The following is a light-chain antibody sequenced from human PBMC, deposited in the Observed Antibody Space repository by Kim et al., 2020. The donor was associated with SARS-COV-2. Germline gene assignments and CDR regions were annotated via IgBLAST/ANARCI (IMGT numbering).Light chain of an antibody. CDR2: DVS. J-gene: IGLJ3*02. Sequence: GQPVTISCTGTSSDVGGYNYVSWYQQHPGKAPKLGIYDVSKRPSGVPDRFSGSKSGNTASLTISGLQAEDEADYYCCSYAGNYTLVFGGGTKLTVL. CDR1: SSDVGGYNY. V-gene: IGLV2-11*01. CDR3: CSYAGNYTLV.